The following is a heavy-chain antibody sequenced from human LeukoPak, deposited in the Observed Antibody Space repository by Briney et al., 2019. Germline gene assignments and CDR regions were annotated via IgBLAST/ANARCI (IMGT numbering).Heavy chain of an antibody. CDR1: GGSISSYF. J-gene: IGHJ4*02. CDR3: AREEGIVGARGLDY. V-gene: IGHV4-59*12. CDR2: IYYSGNT. Sequence: SETLSLTCSVSGGSISSYFWSWIRQPPGKGLEWIGYIYYSGNTNYNPSLKSRVTISVDRSKNQFSLKLSSVTAADTAVYYCAREEGIVGARGLDYWGQGTLVTVSS. D-gene: IGHD1-26*01.